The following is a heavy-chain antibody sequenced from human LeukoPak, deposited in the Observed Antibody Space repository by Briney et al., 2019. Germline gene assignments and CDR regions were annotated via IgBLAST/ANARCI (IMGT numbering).Heavy chain of an antibody. J-gene: IGHJ3*02. Sequence: SETLSLTCTVSGGPISSYYWSWIRQPPGKGLEWIGYIYYSGSTNYNPSLKSRVTISVDTSKNQFSLKLSSVTAADTAAYYCARGVVPADAFDIWGQGTMVTVSS. CDR1: GGPISSYY. CDR3: ARGVVPADAFDI. D-gene: IGHD2-2*01. CDR2: IYYSGST. V-gene: IGHV4-59*01.